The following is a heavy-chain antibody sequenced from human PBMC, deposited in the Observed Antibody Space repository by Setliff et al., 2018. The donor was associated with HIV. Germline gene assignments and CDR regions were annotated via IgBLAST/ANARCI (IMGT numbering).Heavy chain of an antibody. CDR2: INPNSGGT. V-gene: IGHV1-2*02. CDR3: ARGPNYYDRGSYYNFDY. CDR1: GYTFTAYY. D-gene: IGHD3-22*01. Sequence: ASVKISCKASGYTFTAYYLHWVRQAPGQGLEWMGWINPNSGGTDYAQKFRGRVTMTRDTSISTAYMGLSRLTSDDTAVYYCARGPNYYDRGSYYNFDYWG. J-gene: IGHJ4*01.